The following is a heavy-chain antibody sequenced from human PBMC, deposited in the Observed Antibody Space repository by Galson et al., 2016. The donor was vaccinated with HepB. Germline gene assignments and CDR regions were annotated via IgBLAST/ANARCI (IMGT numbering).Heavy chain of an antibody. V-gene: IGHV3-30-3*01. Sequence: SLRLSCAASGFTFSSYAMHWVRQAPGKGLEWVAVIPYDGINKYYADSVKGRFTISRDNSKNTLYLQMNSLRADDTAVYYCARDQIRNEKYTYGCLRYWGQGTLVTVSS. J-gene: IGHJ4*02. CDR2: IPYDGINK. CDR1: GFTFSSYA. D-gene: IGHD5-18*01. CDR3: ARDQIRNEKYTYGCLRY.